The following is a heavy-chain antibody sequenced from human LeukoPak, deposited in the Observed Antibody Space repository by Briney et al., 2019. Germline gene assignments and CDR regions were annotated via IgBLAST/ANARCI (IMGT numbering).Heavy chain of an antibody. V-gene: IGHV4-39*07. CDR2: IYYSGST. J-gene: IGHJ4*02. CDR3: ARASYSSGWNDY. CDR1: GGSISSSSYY. Sequence: SETLSLTCTVSGGSISSSSYYWGWIRQPPGKGLEWIGSIYYSGSTYYNPSLKSRVTISVDTSKNQFSLKLSSVTAADTAVYYCARASYSSGWNDYWGQGTLVTVSS. D-gene: IGHD6-19*01.